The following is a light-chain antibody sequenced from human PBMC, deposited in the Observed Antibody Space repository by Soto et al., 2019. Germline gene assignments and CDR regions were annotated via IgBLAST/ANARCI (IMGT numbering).Light chain of an antibody. V-gene: IGKV1-17*01. J-gene: IGKJ1*01. CDR3: LQHNNYRS. CDR2: AAS. CDR1: QGIGSD. Sequence: DIQMTQSPSSLSASVGDRVTITCRASQGIGSDLGWYQQKPGKALKRLIYAASNLQGGVPARFSGSGSRTEFTLTISSLQPEDFATYYCLQHNNYRSFGQGTKVEIK.